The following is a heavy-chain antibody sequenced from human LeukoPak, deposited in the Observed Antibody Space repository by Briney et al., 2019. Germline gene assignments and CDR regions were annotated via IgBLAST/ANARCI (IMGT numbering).Heavy chain of an antibody. Sequence: IPIFGTANYAQKFQGRVTITADESTSTAYMELSSLRSEDTAVYYCAILPYCSSTSCPFDYWGQGTLVTVSS. CDR2: IPIFGTA. V-gene: IGHV1-69*01. CDR3: AILPYCSSTSCPFDY. D-gene: IGHD2-2*01. J-gene: IGHJ4*02.